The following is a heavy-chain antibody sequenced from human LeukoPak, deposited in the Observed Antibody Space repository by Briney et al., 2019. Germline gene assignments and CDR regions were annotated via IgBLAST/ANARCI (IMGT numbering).Heavy chain of an antibody. CDR2: VTGSGADT. J-gene: IGHJ4*02. CDR3: AFGRDGYAHFLDY. Sequence: GGSLRLXCSTSGYRFSNYAMSWVRQAPGKGLEWVSAVTGSGADTYYAGSVQGRFTVSRDNTKNTLFLHMNNLRAEDTAKYYCAFGRDGYAHFLDYWGQGTLVTVSS. D-gene: IGHD5-24*01. CDR1: GYRFSNYA. V-gene: IGHV3-23*01.